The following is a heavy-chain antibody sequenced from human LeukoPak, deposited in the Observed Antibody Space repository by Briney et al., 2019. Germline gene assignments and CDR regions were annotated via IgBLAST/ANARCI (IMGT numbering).Heavy chain of an antibody. D-gene: IGHD3-3*01. J-gene: IGHJ4*02. CDR3: ARHSPDKDFWSGYYREFDY. CDR2: IYTSGST. CDR1: GGSISSYY. V-gene: IGHV4-4*09. Sequence: PSETLSLTCTVSGGSISSYYWSWIRQPPGKGLEWIGYIYTSGSTNYNPSLKSRVTISVDTSKNQFSLKLSSVTAADTAAHYCARHSPDKDFWSGYYREFDYWGQGTLVTVSS.